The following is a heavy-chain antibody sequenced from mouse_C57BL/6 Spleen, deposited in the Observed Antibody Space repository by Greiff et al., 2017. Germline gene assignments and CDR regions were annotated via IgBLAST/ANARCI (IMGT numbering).Heavy chain of an antibody. V-gene: IGHV5-17*01. CDR3: AKPTVATRYFDV. D-gene: IGHD1-1*01. Sequence: EVQRVESGGGLVKPGGSLKLSCAASGFTFSDYGMHWVRQAPEKGLEWVAYISSGSSTIYYADTVKGRFTISRDNAKNTLFLQMTSLRSEDTAMYYCAKPTVATRYFDVWGTGTTVTVSS. CDR2: ISSGSSTI. CDR1: GFTFSDYG. J-gene: IGHJ1*03.